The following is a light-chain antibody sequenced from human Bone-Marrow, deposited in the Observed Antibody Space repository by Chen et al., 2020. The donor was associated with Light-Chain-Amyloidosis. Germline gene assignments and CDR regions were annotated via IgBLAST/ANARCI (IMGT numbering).Light chain of an antibody. CDR2: DDS. V-gene: IGLV3-21*02. CDR1: NIGSTS. J-gene: IGLJ3*02. CDR3: QVWDRSSDRPV. Sequence: SYVLTQPSSVSVAPGQTATIACGGNNIGSTSVHWYQLTPGQAPLLVVYDDSGRPSGIPVRLSGSNSWNTAPLTSSRIEAGDEADYYCQVWDRSSDRPVFGGGTKLTVL.